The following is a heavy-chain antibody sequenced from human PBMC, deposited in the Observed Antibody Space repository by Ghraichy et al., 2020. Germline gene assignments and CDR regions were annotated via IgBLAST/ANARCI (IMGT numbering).Heavy chain of an antibody. V-gene: IGHV3-7*03. Sequence: GGSLRLSCAASGFTFSSYWMSWVRQAPGKGLEWVANIKQDGSEKYYVDSVKGRFTISRDNAKNSLYLQMNSLRAEDTAVYYCARDCSSTSCYLGGDYYYGMDVWGQGTTVTVSS. CDR2: IKQDGSEK. CDR1: GFTFSSYW. CDR3: ARDCSSTSCYLGGDYYYGMDV. D-gene: IGHD2-2*01. J-gene: IGHJ6*02.